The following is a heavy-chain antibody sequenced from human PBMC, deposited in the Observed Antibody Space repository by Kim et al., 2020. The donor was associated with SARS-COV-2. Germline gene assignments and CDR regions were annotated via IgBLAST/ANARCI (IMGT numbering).Heavy chain of an antibody. Sequence: GGSLRLSCAASGFTFSSYWMSWVRQAPGKGLEWVANIKQDGSEKYYVDSVKGRFTISRDNAKNSLYLQMNRLRAEDTAVYYCARDLGDDSSGYYLEGGFCYFNYWGQRTLVTVSS. CDR2: IKQDGSEK. CDR3: ARDLGDDSSGYYLEGGFCYFNY. V-gene: IGHV3-7*05. CDR1: GFTFSSYW. J-gene: IGHJ4*02. D-gene: IGHD3-22*01.